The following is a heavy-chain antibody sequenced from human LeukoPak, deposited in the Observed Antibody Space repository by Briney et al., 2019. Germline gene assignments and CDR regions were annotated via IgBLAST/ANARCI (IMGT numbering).Heavy chain of an antibody. J-gene: IGHJ4*02. D-gene: IGHD7-27*01. CDR2: INLGGSAK. V-gene: IGHV3-7*01. CDR3: AAWGKYNY. CDR1: GFTLSGYW. Sequence: GGSLRLSCAASGFTLSGYWMNWVRQAPGKGLEWVANINLGGSAKLYVDSVKGRFTISRDNAKNSLDLQMNSLKVEDTAVYYRAAWGKYNYWGQGTLVTVSS.